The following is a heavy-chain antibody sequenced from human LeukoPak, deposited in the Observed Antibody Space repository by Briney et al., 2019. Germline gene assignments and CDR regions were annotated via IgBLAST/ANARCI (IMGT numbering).Heavy chain of an antibody. CDR3: ARLRPYCSSTSCYLFYFDY. J-gene: IGHJ4*02. V-gene: IGHV1-8*02. Sequence: ASVKVSCKASGYTFTSYGISWVRQAPGQGLEWMGWMNPNSGNTGYAQKFQGRVTMTRNTSISTAYMKLSSLRSEDTAVYYCARLRPYCSSTSCYLFYFDYWGQETLVTVSS. CDR2: MNPNSGNT. CDR1: GYTFTSYG. D-gene: IGHD2-2*01.